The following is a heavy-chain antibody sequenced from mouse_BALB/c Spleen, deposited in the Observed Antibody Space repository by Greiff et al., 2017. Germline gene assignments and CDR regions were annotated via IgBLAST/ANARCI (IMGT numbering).Heavy chain of an antibody. CDR2: IRNKANGYTT. Sequence: DVMLVESGGGLVQPGGSLRLSCATSGFTFTDYYMSWVRQPPGKALEWLGFIRNKANGYTTEYSASVKGRFTISRDNSQSILYLQMNTLRAEDSATYYCARDIRVLRPRFDYWGQGTTRTVSS. J-gene: IGHJ2*01. V-gene: IGHV7-3*02. D-gene: IGHD1-2*01. CDR3: ARDIRVLRPRFDY. CDR1: GFTFTDYY.